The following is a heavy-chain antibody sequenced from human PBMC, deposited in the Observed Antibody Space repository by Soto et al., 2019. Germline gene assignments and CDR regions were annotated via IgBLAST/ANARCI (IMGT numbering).Heavy chain of an antibody. CDR3: TRVSCSSTGCYRGGYFYGMDV. D-gene: IGHD2-2*02. V-gene: IGHV3-49*04. J-gene: IGHJ6*02. Sequence: GRALRLSCTASRFTFGAYAMSHVLLPPGKGPEWVGFIRIIASGGTTDYAASVIGKFTISRDDSKSIVYLQMNSLKAEDTAVYYCTRVSCSSTGCYRGGYFYGMDVWCQGTTVTVSS. CDR2: IRIIASGGTT. CDR1: RFTFGAYA.